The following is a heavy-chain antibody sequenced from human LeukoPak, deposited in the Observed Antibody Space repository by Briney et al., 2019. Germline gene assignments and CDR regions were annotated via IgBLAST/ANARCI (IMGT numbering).Heavy chain of an antibody. CDR2: IYYSGST. Sequence: SETLSLTCTVSGGSISSYYWSWIRQPPGKGLEWIGYIYYSGSTNYNPSLKSRVTMSVDTSKNQFSLKLSSVTAADTAVYYCARDLAWQWLQKGDDAFDIWGQGTMVTVPS. CDR3: ARDLAWQWLQKGDDAFDI. CDR1: GGSISSYY. D-gene: IGHD3-22*01. J-gene: IGHJ3*02. V-gene: IGHV4-59*12.